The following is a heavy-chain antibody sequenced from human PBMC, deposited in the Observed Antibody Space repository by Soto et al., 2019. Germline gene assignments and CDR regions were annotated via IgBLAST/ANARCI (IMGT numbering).Heavy chain of an antibody. CDR3: ARAIYSNRNNWFDP. J-gene: IGHJ5*02. V-gene: IGHV5-51*01. CDR1: GYSFTSYW. D-gene: IGHD4-4*01. Sequence: RGESLKISCKGSGYSFTSYWIGWVRQMPGKGLEWMGIIYPGDSDARYSPSFQGQVTISADKSISTAYLQWSSLKASDTAMYYCARAIYSNRNNWFDPWGQGTLVTVSS. CDR2: IYPGDSDA.